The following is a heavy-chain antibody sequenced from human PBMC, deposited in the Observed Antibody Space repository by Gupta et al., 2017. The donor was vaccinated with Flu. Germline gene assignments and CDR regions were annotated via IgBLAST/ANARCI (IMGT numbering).Heavy chain of an antibody. V-gene: IGHV3-15*01. D-gene: IGHD3-22*01. CDR2: IKSKTDGGTT. CDR1: GFTFSNAW. J-gene: IGHJ4*02. Sequence: VKPGGSLRLSCAASGFTFSNAWMSWVRQAPGKGLEWVGRIKSKTDGGTTDYAAPVKGRFTISRDDSKNTLYLQMNSLKTEDTAVYYCTTGTVVVITKVDYWGQGTLVTVSS. CDR3: TTGTVVVITKVDY.